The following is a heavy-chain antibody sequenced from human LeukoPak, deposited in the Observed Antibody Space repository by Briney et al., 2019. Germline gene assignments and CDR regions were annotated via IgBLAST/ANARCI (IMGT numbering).Heavy chain of an antibody. D-gene: IGHD6-13*01. V-gene: IGHV4-39*01. CDR1: GGSISSSSYF. CDR3: ARRITATGTIDY. Sequence: SETLSLTCTVSGGSISSSSYFWGWIRQPPGTGLEWIGSIYYSGNTYYNPSLKSRVTVSVDTSKNQFSLKLSSVTAADTAVYYCARRITATGTIDYWGQGTLVTVSS. CDR2: IYYSGNT. J-gene: IGHJ4*02.